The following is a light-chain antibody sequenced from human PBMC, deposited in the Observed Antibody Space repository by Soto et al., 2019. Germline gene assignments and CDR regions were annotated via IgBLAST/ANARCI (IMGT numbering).Light chain of an antibody. CDR3: SSYTTTSTWV. V-gene: IGLV2-14*01. J-gene: IGLJ3*02. Sequence: QSVLTQPPSVSGSPGQSITISCTGTSSDVGGYKYVSWYQQHPGKAPKLIIYEVSNRPSGVSNRFSGSKSGNTASLTISGLQAEDEADYYCSSYTTTSTWVFGGGTKLTVL. CDR1: SSDVGGYKY. CDR2: EVS.